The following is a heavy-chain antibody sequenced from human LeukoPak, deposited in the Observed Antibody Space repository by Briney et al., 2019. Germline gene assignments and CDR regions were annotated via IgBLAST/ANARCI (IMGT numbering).Heavy chain of an antibody. Sequence: PSETLSLTCAVYGGSFSGYYWSWIRQPPGKGLEWIGEINHSGSTNYNPSLKSRVTISVDTSKNQFSLKLSSVTAADTAVYYCARCISMVRGVIRPPDYWGQRTLVTVSS. CDR3: ARCISMVRGVIRPPDY. D-gene: IGHD3-10*01. V-gene: IGHV4-34*01. J-gene: IGHJ4*02. CDR2: INHSGST. CDR1: GGSFSGYY.